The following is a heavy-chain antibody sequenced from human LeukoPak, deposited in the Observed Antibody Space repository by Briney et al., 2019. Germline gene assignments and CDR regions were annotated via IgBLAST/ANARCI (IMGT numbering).Heavy chain of an antibody. D-gene: IGHD6-19*01. Sequence: PGGSLRLSCAGSGFTFSGYSICWVREAPGNGLECVSFISGSSSYINYADSVKGRFTISRDNAKNSVYLQMNSLRAEDTAMYYCARLPVGAVPASNYFDYWGQGTLVTVSS. J-gene: IGHJ4*02. CDR1: GFTFSGYS. CDR2: ISGSSSYI. CDR3: ARLPVGAVPASNYFDY. V-gene: IGHV3-21*01.